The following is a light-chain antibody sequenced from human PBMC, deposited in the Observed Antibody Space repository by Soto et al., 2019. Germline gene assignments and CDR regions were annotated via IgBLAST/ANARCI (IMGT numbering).Light chain of an antibody. V-gene: IGKV3-11*01. CDR2: DAS. CDR1: QSVSSY. J-gene: IGKJ1*01. Sequence: EIVLTQSPATLSLSPGERATLSCRASQSVSSYLAWYQQKPGQAPRLLIYDASNRATGIPARFSGSGSGTDFTLTISSLEPEDFAVYYCQQRSNWPRGTFGQGT. CDR3: QQRSNWPRGT.